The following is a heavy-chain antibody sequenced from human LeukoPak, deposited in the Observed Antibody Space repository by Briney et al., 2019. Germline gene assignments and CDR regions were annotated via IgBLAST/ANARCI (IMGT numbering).Heavy chain of an antibody. Sequence: ASVKVSCKASGYTFTTYKIHWVRQAPGQGLEWVGIINPSDGNTRNAQKFQGRVTMTRDTSTGTVYLELSSLRSEDTAVYYCATITLTPETRPDYWGQGTLVTVSS. CDR1: GYTFTTYK. CDR3: ATITLTPETRPDY. D-gene: IGHD1-14*01. J-gene: IGHJ4*02. V-gene: IGHV1-46*01. CDR2: INPSDGNT.